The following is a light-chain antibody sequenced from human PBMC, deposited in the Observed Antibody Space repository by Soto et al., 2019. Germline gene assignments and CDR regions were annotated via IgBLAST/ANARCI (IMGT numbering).Light chain of an antibody. CDR2: GAS. CDR3: QQLNSYPLT. V-gene: IGKV1-9*01. Sequence: DIQLTQSPSFLSASVGDRVTITCRASQGISSYFAWYQQKPGKAPELLIYGASTLHSGVPSRFSGSGSGTEFTLTISSLQPEDFATYYCQQLNSYPLTFGGGTKVEIQ. J-gene: IGKJ4*01. CDR1: QGISSY.